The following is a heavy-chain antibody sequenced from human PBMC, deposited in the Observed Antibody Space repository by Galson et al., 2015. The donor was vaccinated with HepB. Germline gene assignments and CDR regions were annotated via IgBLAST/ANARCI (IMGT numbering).Heavy chain of an antibody. CDR2: IKSKTDGGTT. D-gene: IGHD3-10*01. Sequence: SLRLSCAASGFTFSNAWMSWVRQAPGKGLEWVGRIKSKTDGGTTDYAAPVKGRFTISRDDSKSTLYLQMNSLKTEDTAVYYCTTVSGSYYTIDYWGQGTLVTVSS. V-gene: IGHV3-15*01. CDR3: TTVSGSYYTIDY. J-gene: IGHJ4*02. CDR1: GFTFSNAW.